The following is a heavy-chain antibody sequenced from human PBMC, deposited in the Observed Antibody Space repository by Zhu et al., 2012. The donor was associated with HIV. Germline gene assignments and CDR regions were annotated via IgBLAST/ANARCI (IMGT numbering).Heavy chain of an antibody. D-gene: IGHD5-24*01. CDR2: IKSKTDGGTT. CDR3: TTGLRKGWLQGNYNWFDP. J-gene: IGHJ5*02. Sequence: EVHLVESGGGLVKPGGSLRLSCAASGFTFSNAWMSWVRQAPGKGLEWVGHIKSKTDGGTTDYTAPVKGRFNISRDDSKNTLYLQMKSLKTEDTAVYFCTTGLRKGWLQGNYNWFDPGAREPWSTVSS. V-gene: IGHV3-15*01. CDR1: GFTFSNAW.